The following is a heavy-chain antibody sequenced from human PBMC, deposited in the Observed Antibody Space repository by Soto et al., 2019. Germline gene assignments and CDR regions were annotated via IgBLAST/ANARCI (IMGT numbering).Heavy chain of an antibody. D-gene: IGHD6-19*01. V-gene: IGHV3-23*01. J-gene: IGHJ4*02. CDR1: GFTFSTYA. CDR3: ANVGSGWAG. CDR2: VTGSGRTT. Sequence: EVQLLESGGGLVQPGGSLRLSCAASGFTFSTYAMSWVRQAPGKGLQWVSTVTGSGRTTYYADSVKGRFTISRDNSKNTVYLQMNTLRAEDTAVYYCANVGSGWAGGGQGTLVTVSS.